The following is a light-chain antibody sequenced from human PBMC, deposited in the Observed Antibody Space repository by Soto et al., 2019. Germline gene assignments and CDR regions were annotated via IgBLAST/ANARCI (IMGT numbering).Light chain of an antibody. CDR3: SSYKSGATLV. J-gene: IGLJ2*01. CDR2: EVS. V-gene: IGLV2-14*03. Sequence: QSALTQPASVSGSPGQSITNSCTGTSSDVGGYKHVAWYQQYPGKAPKLIIFEVSDRPSGVSNPFSGSKSGNTASLSISGLQPEDEADYYCSSYKSGATLVFGGGTKVTVL. CDR1: SSDVGGYKH.